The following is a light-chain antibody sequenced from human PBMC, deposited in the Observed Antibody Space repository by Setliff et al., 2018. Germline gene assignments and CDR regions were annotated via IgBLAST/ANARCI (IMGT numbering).Light chain of an antibody. CDR3: SSYTSSSTRV. V-gene: IGLV2-14*01. CDR2: EVS. CDR1: SSDVGYYNY. J-gene: IGLJ1*01. Sequence: QSALTQPASASGSPGQSITISCTGTSSDVGYYNYVSWYQQHPGKAPKLMIYEVSNRPSGVSNRFSGSKSGNTASLTISGLQAEDEADYYCSSYTSSSTRVFGTGTKATVL.